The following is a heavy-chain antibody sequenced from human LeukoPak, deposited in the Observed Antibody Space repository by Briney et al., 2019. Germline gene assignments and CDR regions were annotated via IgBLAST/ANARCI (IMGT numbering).Heavy chain of an antibody. J-gene: IGHJ4*02. Sequence: SETLSLTCSVSGGSVFLSYYYWGWVRQPPGKALEWIGSVYYSGTTSSNPSLKSRVTISVDMSKNEFSLRLRSVTAADTAMYYCARGTLYSGWSYYFDDWGQGNQVTVSS. CDR3: ARGTLYSGWSYYFDD. D-gene: IGHD6-19*01. V-gene: IGHV4-39*07. CDR2: VYYSGTT. CDR1: GGSVFLSYYY.